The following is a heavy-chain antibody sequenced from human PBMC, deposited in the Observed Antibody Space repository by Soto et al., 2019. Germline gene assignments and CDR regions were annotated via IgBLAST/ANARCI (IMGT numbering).Heavy chain of an antibody. D-gene: IGHD2-15*01. J-gene: IGHJ5*02. CDR1: GYTFTGYY. Sequence: QVQLVQSGAEVKKPGASVKVSCKASGYTFTGYYMHWVRQAPGQGLEWMGWINPNSGGTNYAQKFQGWVTMTREPSTSTAYMELSRLRSDDTAVYYCARDPGYCSGGSCYGVWFDPWGQGTLVTVSS. V-gene: IGHV1-2*04. CDR3: ARDPGYCSGGSCYGVWFDP. CDR2: INPNSGGT.